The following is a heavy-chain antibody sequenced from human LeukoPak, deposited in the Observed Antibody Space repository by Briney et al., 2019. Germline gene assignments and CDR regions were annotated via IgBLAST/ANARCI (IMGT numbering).Heavy chain of an antibody. J-gene: IGHJ4*02. D-gene: IGHD3-10*01. Sequence: GGSLRLSCAASGFTFSTFAMIWVRQPPGKGLEWVSSIFPSGGEIHYADSVRGRFTISRDNSKSTLSLQMNSLRAEDTAIYYCAKDPHRPLGAGRWGQGTLVTVSS. CDR2: IFPSGGEI. CDR1: GFTFSTFA. V-gene: IGHV3-23*01. CDR3: AKDPHRPLGAGR.